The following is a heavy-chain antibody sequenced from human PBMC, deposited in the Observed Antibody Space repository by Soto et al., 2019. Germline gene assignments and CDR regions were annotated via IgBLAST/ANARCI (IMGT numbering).Heavy chain of an antibody. CDR1: GGSISSSSYY. CDR3: ARHSIAAAGYYFDF. Sequence: QLQLQESGPGLVKPSETLSLTCTVSGGSISSSSYYWGWIRQPPGKGLEWIGSIYYSGSTYYNPSLKSRVTISVDTSKNQFSLMLSSVTAADTAVYYCARHSIAAAGYYFDFWGQGTLVTVSS. J-gene: IGHJ4*02. D-gene: IGHD6-13*01. CDR2: IYYSGST. V-gene: IGHV4-39*01.